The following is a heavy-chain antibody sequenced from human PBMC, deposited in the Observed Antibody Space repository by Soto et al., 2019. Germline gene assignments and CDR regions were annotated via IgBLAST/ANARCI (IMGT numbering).Heavy chain of an antibody. Sequence: EVQLLESGGGLVQPGGSLTLSCAASEFTFSTYAMAWVRQAPGRALEWVSTISDSGANTHYADSVEGRFTISRDNSKSTVFLQMNSLSAEDSAVYYCARDVGGSSLFAYWGHGTLVTVSS. CDR2: ISDSGANT. CDR3: ARDVGGSSLFAY. V-gene: IGHV3-23*01. D-gene: IGHD1-26*01. CDR1: EFTFSTYA. J-gene: IGHJ4*01.